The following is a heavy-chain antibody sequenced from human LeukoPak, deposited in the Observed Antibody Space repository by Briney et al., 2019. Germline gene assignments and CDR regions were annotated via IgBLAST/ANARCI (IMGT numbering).Heavy chain of an antibody. D-gene: IGHD3-9*01. CDR1: GFTVSSTY. CDR2: IYSGGKV. J-gene: IGHJ4*02. V-gene: IGHV3-53*01. CDR3: TTWFYDIGSHC. Sequence: GGSLRLSCAASGFTVSSTYMSWVRQTPGKGLEWVSVIYSGGKVYYIDSVKGRFTISRDTSKNTLYLQMNSLKTEDTAMYYCTTWFYDIGSHCWGQGTLVTVSS.